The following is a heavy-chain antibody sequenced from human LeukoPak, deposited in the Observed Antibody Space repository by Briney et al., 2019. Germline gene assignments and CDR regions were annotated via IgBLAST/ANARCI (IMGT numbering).Heavy chain of an antibody. J-gene: IGHJ6*02. D-gene: IGHD2-2*03. CDR3: ARDGDCSSTSCYSYNNYYYGMDV. Sequence: PGGSPRLSCAASGFTFSDYYMSWIRQAPGKGLEWVSYISSSGSTIYYADSVKGRFTISRDNAKNSLYLQMNSLRAEDTAVYYCARDGDCSSTSCYSYNNYYYGMDVWGQGTTVTVSS. CDR2: ISSSGSTI. V-gene: IGHV3-11*01. CDR1: GFTFSDYY.